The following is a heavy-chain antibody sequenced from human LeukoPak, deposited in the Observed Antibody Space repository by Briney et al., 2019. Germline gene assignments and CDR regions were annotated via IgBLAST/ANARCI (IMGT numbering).Heavy chain of an antibody. D-gene: IGHD1-26*01. CDR1: GYTFTSYG. CDR3: ARVRSGSYPPDAFDI. J-gene: IGHJ3*02. CDR2: ISAYNGNT. Sequence: ASVKVSCKASGYTFTSYGISWVRQAPGQWLEWMGWISAYNGNTNYAQKLQGRVTMTTDTSTSTAYMELSRLRSDDTAVYYCARVRSGSYPPDAFDIWGQGTMVTVSS. V-gene: IGHV1-18*01.